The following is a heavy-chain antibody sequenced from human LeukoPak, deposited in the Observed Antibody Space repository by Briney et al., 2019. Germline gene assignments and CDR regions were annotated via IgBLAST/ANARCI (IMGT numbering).Heavy chain of an antibody. Sequence: PGGSLRLSCAASGFTFSSYGMHWVRQAPGKGLEWVAVIWYDGSNKYYADSVKGRFTISRDNSKNTLYLQMNSLRAEDTAVYYCARDSSQPNRRFSSADEDYWGQGTLVTVSS. J-gene: IGHJ4*02. D-gene: IGHD3-3*01. CDR1: GFTFSSYG. CDR3: ARDSSQPNRRFSSADEDY. CDR2: IWYDGSNK. V-gene: IGHV3-33*01.